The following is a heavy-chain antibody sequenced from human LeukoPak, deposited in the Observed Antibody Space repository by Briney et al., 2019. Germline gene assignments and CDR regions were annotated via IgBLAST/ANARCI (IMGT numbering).Heavy chain of an antibody. V-gene: IGHV3-21*04. D-gene: IGHD3-22*01. CDR3: ARLPQTASYYYDSSGYPTTDAFDI. CDR2: ISSSSSYI. Sequence: GGSLRLSCAASGFTFSSYSMNWVRQAPGKGLEWVSSISSSSSYIYYADSVKGRFTISRDNAKNSLYLQMNSLRSEDTAVYYCARLPQTASYYYDSSGYPTTDAFDIWGQGTMVTVSS. J-gene: IGHJ3*02. CDR1: GFTFSSYS.